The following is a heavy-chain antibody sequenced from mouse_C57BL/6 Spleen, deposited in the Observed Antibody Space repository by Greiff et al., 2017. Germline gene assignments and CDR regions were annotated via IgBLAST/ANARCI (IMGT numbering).Heavy chain of an antibody. J-gene: IGHJ1*03. CDR1: GYTFTDYE. Sequence: QVQLKESGAELVRPGASVTLSCKASGYTFTDYEMNWVKQTPVHGLEWIGAIDPETGGTAYNQKFKGKAILTADKSSSTAYMELRSLTSEDSAVYYCTRSGRLLKYFDVWGTGTTVTVSS. V-gene: IGHV1-15*01. D-gene: IGHD2-3*01. CDR2: IDPETGGT. CDR3: TRSGRLLKYFDV.